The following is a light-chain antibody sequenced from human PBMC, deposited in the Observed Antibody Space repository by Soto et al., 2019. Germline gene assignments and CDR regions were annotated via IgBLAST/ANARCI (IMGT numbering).Light chain of an antibody. CDR1: QSLLHSNGFHY. J-gene: IGKJ1*01. CDR3: MQALQTRT. CDR2: LGS. V-gene: IGKV2-28*01. Sequence: DSVMAKSQLSLPVIPGEAASISCRSSQSLLHSNGFHYLDWYLRKPGQSPQLLIYLGSTRASGVPDRFSGSGSGTDFTLKISRVEAAHVGVYSCMQALQTRTSAQGTKLDIK.